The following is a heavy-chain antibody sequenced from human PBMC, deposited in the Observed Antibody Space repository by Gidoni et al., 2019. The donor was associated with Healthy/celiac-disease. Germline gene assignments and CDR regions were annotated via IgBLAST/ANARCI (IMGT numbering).Heavy chain of an antibody. CDR2: ISDSGGST. CDR3: AKVSDIVVVPAHYMDV. CDR1: GFTFSSYA. D-gene: IGHD2-2*01. V-gene: IGHV3-23*01. Sequence: EVQLLESGGGLVQPGGSLRLSCAASGFTFSSYARSWVSQAPGKGLEWDSAISDSGGSTYYADSVKGRFTISRDNSKNTLYLQMNSLRAEDTAVYYCAKVSDIVVVPAHYMDVWGKGTTVTVSS. J-gene: IGHJ6*03.